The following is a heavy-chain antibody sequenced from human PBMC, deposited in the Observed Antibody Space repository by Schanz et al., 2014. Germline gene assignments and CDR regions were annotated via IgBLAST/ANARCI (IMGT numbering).Heavy chain of an antibody. CDR2: IKHDGDEK. V-gene: IGHV3-7*01. D-gene: IGHD1-7*01. J-gene: IGHJ4*02. Sequence: EVQLVESGGGLVQPGGSLRLSCAVSGFTFRNYWMSWVRQAPGKGLEWVANIKHDGDEKDYVDSVKGRFTISRDNAKKSLYLEMNSLRAEDTAVYYCASGHLELRYWGQGAVVIVSS. CDR1: GFTFRNYW. CDR3: ASGHLELRY.